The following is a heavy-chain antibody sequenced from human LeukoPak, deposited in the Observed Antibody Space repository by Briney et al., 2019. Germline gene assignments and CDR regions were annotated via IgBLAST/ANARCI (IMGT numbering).Heavy chain of an antibody. Sequence: GGSLRLSCAASGFSLSRYWMSWVRQAPGKGLEWVANIGKDGSGNHYVDSVEGRFTISRDNAKNSLYLQMNSLRADDTAVYYCARDLDYYATAQWGQGTLVTVSS. CDR1: GFSLSRYW. J-gene: IGHJ4*02. CDR3: ARDLDYYATAQ. D-gene: IGHD3/OR15-3a*01. V-gene: IGHV3-7*01. CDR2: IGKDGSGN.